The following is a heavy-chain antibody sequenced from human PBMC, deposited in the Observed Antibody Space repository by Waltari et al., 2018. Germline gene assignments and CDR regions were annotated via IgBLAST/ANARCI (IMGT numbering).Heavy chain of an antibody. D-gene: IGHD3-10*01. CDR3: ARVGPYYGSGSGWFDP. CDR2: INHSGST. J-gene: IGHJ5*02. V-gene: IGHV4-34*01. Sequence: QVQLQQWGAGLLKPSETLSLTCAVYGGSFSGYYWSWIRQPPGKGLEWIGEINHSGSTNYNPSPKSRVTISVDTSKNQFSLKLSSVTAADTAVYYCARVGPYYGSGSGWFDPWGQGTLVTVSS. CDR1: GGSFSGYY.